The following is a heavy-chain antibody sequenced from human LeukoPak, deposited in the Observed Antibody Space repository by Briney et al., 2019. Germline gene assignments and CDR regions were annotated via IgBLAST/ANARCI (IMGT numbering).Heavy chain of an antibody. J-gene: IGHJ3*02. V-gene: IGHV3-73*01. Sequence: GGSLKLSCAASGFTFSGSVMHWVRQAAGKGLEWVGRIRSKRNNYATAYAASVKGRFTISRDDSKNTVYLRMDSLKTEDTALCYCSRLEDTSPIEVALDIWGQGTVVTVSS. D-gene: IGHD2-2*01. CDR3: SRLEDTSPIEVALDI. CDR1: GFTFSGSV. CDR2: IRSKRNNYAT.